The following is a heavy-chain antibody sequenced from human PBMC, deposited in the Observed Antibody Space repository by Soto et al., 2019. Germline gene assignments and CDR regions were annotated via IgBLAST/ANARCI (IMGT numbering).Heavy chain of an antibody. CDR1: GFTFSSYA. V-gene: IGHV3-30-3*01. Sequence: ESGGGVVQPGRSLRLSCAASGFTFSSYAMHWVRQAPGKGLEWVAVISYDGSNKYYADSVKGRFTISRDNSKNTLYLQMNSLRAEDTAVYYCARDGHDYGDYHYFDYWGQGTLVTVSS. D-gene: IGHD4-17*01. J-gene: IGHJ4*02. CDR2: ISYDGSNK. CDR3: ARDGHDYGDYHYFDY.